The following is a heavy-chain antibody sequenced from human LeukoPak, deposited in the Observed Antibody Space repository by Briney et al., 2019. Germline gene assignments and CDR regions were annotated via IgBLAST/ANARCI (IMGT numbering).Heavy chain of an antibody. CDR2: INHSGST. D-gene: IGHD6-13*01. V-gene: IGHV4-34*01. CDR1: GGSFSGYY. CDR3: ASKAAAKGYFDD. Sequence: PSETLSLTCAVYGGSFSGYYWSWIRQPPGKGLEWIGEINHSGSTNYNPSLKSRVTISVDTPKNQLSLKLSSVTAADTAVYYCASKAAAKGYFDDWGQGTLVTASS. J-gene: IGHJ4*02.